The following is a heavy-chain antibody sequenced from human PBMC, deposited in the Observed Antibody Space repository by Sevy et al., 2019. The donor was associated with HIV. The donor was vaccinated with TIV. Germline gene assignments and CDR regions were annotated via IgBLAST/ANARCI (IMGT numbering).Heavy chain of an antibody. D-gene: IGHD3-16*01. Sequence: ASVKVSCKASGYTITRYYTHWVRQAPGQGLEWMGIINPSDGGTTYAQKFQGRVLMTRDTSTSTVYMELSSLRFDDTAVYYCASYTTGSRGDYWGQGTLVTVSS. CDR1: GYTITRYY. CDR2: INPSDGGT. J-gene: IGHJ4*02. CDR3: ASYTTGSRGDY. V-gene: IGHV1-46*01.